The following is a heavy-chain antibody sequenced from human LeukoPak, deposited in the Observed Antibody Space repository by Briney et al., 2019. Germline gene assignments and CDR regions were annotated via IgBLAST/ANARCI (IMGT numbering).Heavy chain of an antibody. CDR3: ARDGLMVYAMDYYYYYMDV. Sequence: SGGTNYAQKFQGRVTMTRDTSISTAYMELSRLRSDDTAVYYCARDGLMVYAMDYYYYYMDVWGKGTTVTVSS. CDR2: SGGT. J-gene: IGHJ6*03. V-gene: IGHV1-2*02. D-gene: IGHD2-8*01.